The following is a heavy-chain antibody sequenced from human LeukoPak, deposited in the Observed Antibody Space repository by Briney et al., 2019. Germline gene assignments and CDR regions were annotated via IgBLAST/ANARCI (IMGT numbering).Heavy chain of an antibody. Sequence: GGSLRLSCAASGSTFTNYAMSWVRQAPGKGLEWVSGIRSSGADTFYADSVKGRFTISRDNSKNTLYLQMNSLRAEDTAVYYCAKDPTTYYYDSSGPEGGDYWGQGTLVTVSS. V-gene: IGHV3-23*01. CDR3: AKDPTTYYYDSSGPEGGDY. CDR1: GSTFTNYA. J-gene: IGHJ4*02. D-gene: IGHD3-22*01. CDR2: IRSSGADT.